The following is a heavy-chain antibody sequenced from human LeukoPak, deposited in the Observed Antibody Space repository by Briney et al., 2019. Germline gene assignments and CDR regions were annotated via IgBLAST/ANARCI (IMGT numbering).Heavy chain of an antibody. CDR2: ISYDGSNK. CDR3: AKDTVTQYYFDY. CDR1: GFTFSSYG. D-gene: IGHD4-17*01. V-gene: IGHV3-30*18. J-gene: IGHJ4*02. Sequence: GGSLRLSCAASGFTFSSYGVHWVRQAPGKGLEWVAVISYDGSNKYYADSVKGRFTISRDNSKNTLYLQMNSLRAEDTAVYYCAKDTVTQYYFDYWGQGTLVTVSS.